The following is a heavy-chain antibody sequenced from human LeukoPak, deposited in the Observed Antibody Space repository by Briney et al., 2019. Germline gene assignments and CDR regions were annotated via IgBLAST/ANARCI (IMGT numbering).Heavy chain of an antibody. J-gene: IGHJ4*02. CDR2: IYHGGST. CDR1: GGSFSGYY. V-gene: IGHV4-34*11. D-gene: IGHD6-13*01. Sequence: SETLSLTCAVYGGSFSGYYWGWIRQPPGKGLEWIGSIYHGGSTHYNPSLKSRVTISVDTSKNQFSLNLTSVTAADTAVYSCARVVGGSFTYYFDYWGQGTLVTVSS. CDR3: ARVVGGSFTYYFDY.